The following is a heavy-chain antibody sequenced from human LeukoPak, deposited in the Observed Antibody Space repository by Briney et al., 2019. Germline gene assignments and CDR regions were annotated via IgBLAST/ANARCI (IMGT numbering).Heavy chain of an antibody. Sequence: GGSLRLSCAASGFTFSSYGMHWVRQAPGKGLEWVAFIRYDGSNKYYADSVKGRFTISRDNSKNTLYLQMNSLRAEDTAVYYCASPPYGSGWYERGSYFDNWGQGTLVTVSS. CDR1: GFTFSSYG. V-gene: IGHV3-30*02. CDR2: IRYDGSNK. D-gene: IGHD6-19*01. J-gene: IGHJ4*02. CDR3: ASPPYGSGWYERGSYFDN.